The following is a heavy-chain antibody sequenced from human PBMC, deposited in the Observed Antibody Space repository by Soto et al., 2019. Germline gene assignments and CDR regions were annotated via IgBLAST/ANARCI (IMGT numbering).Heavy chain of an antibody. Sequence: QVQLAQSGAEVKKPGSSVKVSCKASGGTFSSYAISWVRQAPGQGLEWMGGIIPIFGTANYAQKFQGRVTITADESTSTAYMELSSLRSEDTAVYYCARVPGIAAAGTPPRYYYYGMDVWGQGTTVTVSS. CDR1: GGTFSSYA. CDR3: ARVPGIAAAGTPPRYYYYGMDV. D-gene: IGHD6-13*01. CDR2: IIPIFGTA. J-gene: IGHJ6*02. V-gene: IGHV1-69*01.